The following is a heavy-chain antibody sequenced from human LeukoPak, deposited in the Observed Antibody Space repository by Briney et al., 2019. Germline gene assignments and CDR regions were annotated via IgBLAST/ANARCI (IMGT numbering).Heavy chain of an antibody. Sequence: PSETLSLTCTVSGGSISSGGYYWSWIRQYPEKGLEWIEYSYHSGTTYYNPSLKSRVIISVDTSKNQFSLRLSSLTAADTAIYYCARAYCSGGSCYGGFDYWGQGTLVTVSS. D-gene: IGHD2-15*01. CDR1: GGSISSGGYY. CDR3: ARAYCSGGSCYGGFDY. CDR2: SYHSGTT. V-gene: IGHV4-31*03. J-gene: IGHJ4*02.